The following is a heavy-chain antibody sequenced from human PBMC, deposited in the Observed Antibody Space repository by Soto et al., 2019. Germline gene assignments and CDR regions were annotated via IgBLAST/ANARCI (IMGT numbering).Heavy chain of an antibody. V-gene: IGHV4-34*01. J-gene: IGHJ4*02. CDR2: INHSGST. CDR1: GGSLSGYY. CDR3: ARGWGRIFDY. Sequence: QVQLQQWGAGLLKPSETLSLTCAVYGGSLSGYYWNWIRQPPGKGLEWIGEINHSGSTNYNPSLKRRVTISVDTSKNQFSLKLSSVTAADTAVNYCARGWGRIFDYWGQGMLVTVSS. D-gene: IGHD7-27*01.